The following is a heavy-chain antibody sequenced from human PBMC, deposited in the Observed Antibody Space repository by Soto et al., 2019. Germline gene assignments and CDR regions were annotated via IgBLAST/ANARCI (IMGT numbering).Heavy chain of an antibody. Sequence: GGSLRLSCAASGFTFSSYGMHWVRQAPGKGLEWVAVISYDGSNKYYVDSVKGRFTISRDNTKNSMYLQMNSLRAEDTAVYYCARDPRQYYFDYWGQGTLVTVSS. J-gene: IGHJ4*02. V-gene: IGHV3-30*03. CDR1: GFTFSSYG. CDR3: ARDPRQYYFDY. CDR2: ISYDGSNK.